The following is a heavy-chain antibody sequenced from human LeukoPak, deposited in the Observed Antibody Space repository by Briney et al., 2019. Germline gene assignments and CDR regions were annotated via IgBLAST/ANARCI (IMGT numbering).Heavy chain of an antibody. Sequence: SETLSLTCTVSGGSISSYYWSWIRQPPGKGLEWIGYIYYSGSTNYNPSLKSRLTISVDTSKNQFSLKLSSVTAADTAVYYCARARREKGSFDIWGQGTMVTVSS. V-gene: IGHV4-59*01. CDR2: IYYSGST. CDR1: GGSISSYY. CDR3: ARARREKGSFDI. J-gene: IGHJ3*02.